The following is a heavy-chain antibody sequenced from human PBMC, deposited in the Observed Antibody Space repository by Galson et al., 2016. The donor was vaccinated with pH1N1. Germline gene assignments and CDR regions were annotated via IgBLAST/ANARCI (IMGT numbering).Heavy chain of an antibody. CDR2: ISYDGSNK. CDR3: ARQNLPAGREDEYYFDY. J-gene: IGHJ4*02. CDR1: GFTFNKYG. Sequence: LRLSCAASGFTFNKYGMHWVRQAPGKGLEWVAVISYDGSNKYYADSVKGRFTISRDDSKNMLYLQMNSLRAEDTAVHYCARQNLPAGREDEYYFDYWGQGTLVTVSS. V-gene: IGHV3-30*03.